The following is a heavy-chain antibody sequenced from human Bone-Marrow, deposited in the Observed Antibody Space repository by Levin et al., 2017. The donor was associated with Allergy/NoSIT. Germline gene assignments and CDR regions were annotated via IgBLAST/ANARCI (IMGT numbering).Heavy chain of an antibody. Sequence: GGSLRLSCAASGFTFSSYSMNWVRQAPGKGLEWVSSISSSSSYIYYADSVKGRFTISRDNAKNSLYLQMNSLRAEDTAVYYCARVCEWLDTAKALDYWGQGTLVTVSS. CDR1: GFTFSSYS. CDR2: ISSSSSYI. D-gene: IGHD3-3*01. J-gene: IGHJ4*02. CDR3: ARVCEWLDTAKALDY. V-gene: IGHV3-21*01.